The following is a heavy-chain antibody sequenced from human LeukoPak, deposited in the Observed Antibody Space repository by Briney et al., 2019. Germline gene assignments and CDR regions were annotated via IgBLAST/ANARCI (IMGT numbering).Heavy chain of an antibody. J-gene: IGHJ4*02. CDR3: ARGDSGSWNYKRGFDY. V-gene: IGHV3-53*01. CDR1: GFTLSSYE. Sequence: GGSLRLSCAASGFTLSSYEMNWVRQAPGKGLEWVSIIYSGGSTEYTNSVKGRFTISRDNSKNMVYLQMNSLRAEDTAVYYCARGDSGSWNYKRGFDYWGQGTLVTVSS. D-gene: IGHD1-26*01. CDR2: IYSGGST.